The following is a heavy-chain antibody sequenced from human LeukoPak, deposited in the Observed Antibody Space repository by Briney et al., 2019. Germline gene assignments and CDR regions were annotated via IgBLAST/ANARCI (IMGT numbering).Heavy chain of an antibody. CDR1: GFTFSSYW. CDR3: ARDHLTLDY. J-gene: IGHJ4*02. CDR2: ISSSSSTI. D-gene: IGHD4-23*01. V-gene: IGHV3-48*01. Sequence: GGSLRLSCAASGFTFSSYWMHWVRQAPGKGLEWVSYISSSSSTIYYADSVKGRFTTSRDNAKNSLYLQMNSLRAEDTAVYYCARDHLTLDYWGQGTLVTVSS.